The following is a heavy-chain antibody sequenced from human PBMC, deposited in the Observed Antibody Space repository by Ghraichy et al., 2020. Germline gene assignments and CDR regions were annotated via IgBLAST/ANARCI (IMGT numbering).Heavy chain of an antibody. CDR2: IYYSGST. CDR1: GGSISSSSYY. V-gene: IGHV4-39*01. CDR3: ARTVAVAGTFFSVDVGYFDY. J-gene: IGHJ4*02. D-gene: IGHD6-19*01. Sequence: SETLSLTCTVSGGSISSSSYYWGWIRQPPGKGLEWIGSIYYSGSTYYNPSLKSRVTISVDTSKNQFSLKLSSVTAADTAVYYCARTVAVAGTFFSVDVGYFDYWGQGTLVTVSS.